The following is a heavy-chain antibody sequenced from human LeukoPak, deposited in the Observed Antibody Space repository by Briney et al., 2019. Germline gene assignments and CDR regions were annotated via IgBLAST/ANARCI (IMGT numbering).Heavy chain of an antibody. J-gene: IGHJ1*01. Sequence: GGSLRLSCAASGFTFSSYAMSWVRQAPGKGLEWVSAISGSGGSTYYADSVKGRFTISRDNSKNTLYLQMNSLRAEDTAVYYCAIFYDSSGYYFEYFQHWGQGTLVTVSS. CDR3: AIFYDSSGYYFEYFQH. D-gene: IGHD3-22*01. V-gene: IGHV3-23*01. CDR1: GFTFSSYA. CDR2: ISGSGGST.